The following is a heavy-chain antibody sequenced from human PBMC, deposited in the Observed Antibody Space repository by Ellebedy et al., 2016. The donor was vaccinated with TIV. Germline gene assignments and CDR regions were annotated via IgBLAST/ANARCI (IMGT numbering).Heavy chain of an antibody. D-gene: IGHD3-22*01. CDR1: GYTLAQLS. Sequence: ASVKVSCKVSGYTLAQLSVNWVRQAPGKGLEWMGGFDPKFGGTIYAQNFQGRVIMTEDTSTDTAYLEVTSLTSEDTAVYYCAILLYWYDTSGYDFNYWGHGTLVTVSS. V-gene: IGHV1-24*01. J-gene: IGHJ4*01. CDR3: AILLYWYDTSGYDFNY. CDR2: FDPKFGGT.